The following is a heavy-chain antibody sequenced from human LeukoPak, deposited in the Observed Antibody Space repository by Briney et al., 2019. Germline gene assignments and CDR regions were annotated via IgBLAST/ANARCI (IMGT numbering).Heavy chain of an antibody. Sequence: GGSLRLSCAASGFTFSTYSINWVRQAPGKGLEWVAVISYDGSNKYYADSVKGRFTISRDNSKNTLYLQMNSLRAEDTAVYYCAKGTGDLDYWGQGTLVTVSS. CDR3: AKGTGDLDY. J-gene: IGHJ4*02. V-gene: IGHV3-30*18. CDR1: GFTFSTYS. D-gene: IGHD7-27*01. CDR2: ISYDGSNK.